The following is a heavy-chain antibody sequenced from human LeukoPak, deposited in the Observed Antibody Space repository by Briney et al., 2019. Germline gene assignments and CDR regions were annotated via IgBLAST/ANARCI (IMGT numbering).Heavy chain of an antibody. CDR2: IIPIFGTA. CDR1: GGTFSSYA. J-gene: IGHJ5*02. Sequence: SVKVPCKASGGTFSSYAISLVRQAPGQGLEWMGGIIPIFGTANYAQKFQGRVTITTDESTSTAYMELSSLRSEDTAVYYCARDNYAGANRFEPWGQGTLVTVSS. V-gene: IGHV1-69*05. D-gene: IGHD1-7*01. CDR3: ARDNYAGANRFEP.